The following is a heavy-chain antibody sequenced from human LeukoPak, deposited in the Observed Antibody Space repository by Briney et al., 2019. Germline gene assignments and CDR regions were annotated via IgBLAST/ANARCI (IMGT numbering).Heavy chain of an antibody. CDR1: GFTFSSDG. J-gene: IGHJ4*02. CDR3: AKDRRRTTAAALDY. V-gene: IGHV3-30*18. CDR2: ISYDGSNK. D-gene: IGHD1-7*01. Sequence: PGGSLRLSRAASGFTFSSDGMHWVRQAPGKGLEWVAVISYDGSNKYYADSVKGRFTISRDNSKNTLYLQMNSLRAEDTAVYYCAKDRRRTTAAALDYWGQGTLVTVSS.